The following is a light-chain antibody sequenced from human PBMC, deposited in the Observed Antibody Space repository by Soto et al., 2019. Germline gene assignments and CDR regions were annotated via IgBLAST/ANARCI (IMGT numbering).Light chain of an antibody. CDR3: QQYSSFSLT. Sequence: DIQMTQSPSTVSASVGDRVTITCRASQSISSWLAWYQQKPGKAPKLLIQKASSLESGVPSRFSGSVSGTEFTLAISSLQPDDFATYYCQQYSSFSLTFGGGTKVEIK. V-gene: IGKV1-5*03. J-gene: IGKJ4*01. CDR2: KAS. CDR1: QSISSW.